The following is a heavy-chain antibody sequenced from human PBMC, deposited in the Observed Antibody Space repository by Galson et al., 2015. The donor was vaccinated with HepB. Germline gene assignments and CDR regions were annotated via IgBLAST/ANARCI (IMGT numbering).Heavy chain of an antibody. J-gene: IGHJ4*02. CDR2: IYWDDDK. D-gene: IGHD6-13*01. V-gene: IGHV2-5*02. Sequence: PALVKPTQTLTLTCSFSGFSLTTSGAGVGWIRQPPGKALEWLALIYWDDDKRYSPSLKSRLTFTKDTSKNQVVLTMTNMEPVDTATYYCAHSPYSSGWSDRFDYWGQGTLVTVSS. CDR1: GFSLTTSGAG. CDR3: AHSPYSSGWSDRFDY.